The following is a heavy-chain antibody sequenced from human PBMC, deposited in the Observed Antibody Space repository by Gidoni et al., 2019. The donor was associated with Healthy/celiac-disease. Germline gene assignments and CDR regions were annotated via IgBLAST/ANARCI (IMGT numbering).Heavy chain of an antibody. CDR3: ARGGESSSWYYFDY. Sequence: QVKLQESGPGLEKHSETLHLTCTDSGGSISSYYWSWIRQPPGKGLEWIGYIYYSGSTNSNPSLKSRDTISVDTSKTLFSLKLSSVTAADTAVYYCARGGESSSWYYFDYWGQGTLVTVSS. V-gene: IGHV4-59*08. D-gene: IGHD6-13*01. J-gene: IGHJ4*02. CDR2: IYYSGST. CDR1: GGSISSYY.